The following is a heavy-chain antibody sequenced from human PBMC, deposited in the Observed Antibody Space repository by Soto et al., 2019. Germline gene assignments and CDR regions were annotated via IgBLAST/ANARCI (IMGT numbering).Heavy chain of an antibody. CDR1: GYTFSSYG. CDR2: IRYDGSNK. V-gene: IGHV3-33*01. J-gene: IGHJ6*03. CDR3: AREYSYYMDV. Sequence: QVQLVESGGGVVQPGRSLRLSCAASGYTFSSYGMHWVRQAPGKGLEWVAVIRYDGSNKYYADSVKGRFTISRDNSKNTLYLQMNSLRAADTAVYYCAREYSYYMDVWGKGTTVTVSS.